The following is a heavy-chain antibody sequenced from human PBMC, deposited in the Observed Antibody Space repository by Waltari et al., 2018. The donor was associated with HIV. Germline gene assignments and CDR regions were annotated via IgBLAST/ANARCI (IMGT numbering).Heavy chain of an antibody. V-gene: IGHV1-2*02. CDR3: ARDPSYGFGENDY. CDR1: GYAFTGFY. CDR2: NNPKTGDT. Sequence: QVQLVESGAEVKKPGASLKVACKASGYAFTGFYIHWVRQAPGQGLEWVEWNNPKTGDTNFSQKFQGRVTMTRDTSISTAYMELSRLTSDDTAVYYCARDPSYGFGENDYWGQGTLFTVSS. J-gene: IGHJ4*02. D-gene: IGHD3-10*01.